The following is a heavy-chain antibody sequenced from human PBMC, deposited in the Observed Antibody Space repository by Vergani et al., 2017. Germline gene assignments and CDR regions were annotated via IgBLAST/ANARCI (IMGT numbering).Heavy chain of an antibody. J-gene: IGHJ4*02. Sequence: QVQLVESGGGVVQPGGPLRLSCAASGFPFNSYGMHWVRQAPGKGLEWVASIRSDESRRYYGDSMEGPFTISRDNSKNTLYLQMKSLRPEEPAVYYCARAEHIVVVTAIHPFDYWGQGTLVTVSS. D-gene: IGHD2-21*02. CDR1: GFPFNSYG. CDR3: ARAEHIVVVTAIHPFDY. V-gene: IGHV3-30*02. CDR2: IRSDESRR.